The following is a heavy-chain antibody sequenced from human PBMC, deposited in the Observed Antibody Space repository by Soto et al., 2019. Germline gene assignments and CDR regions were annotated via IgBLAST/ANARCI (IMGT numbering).Heavy chain of an antibody. J-gene: IGHJ4*02. V-gene: IGHV1-69*02. Sequence: QVQLVQSGAEVKKPGSSVKVSCKASGGTFSSYTISWVRQAPGQGLEWMGRIIPILGIAKYAQKFQGRVMITAEKGTSTAYMELSSLRSEDTAVYYCARGLHYDSVSLGDCWGQGTLVTVSS. CDR3: ARGLHYDSVSLGDC. CDR2: IIPILGIA. CDR1: GGTFSSYT. D-gene: IGHD3-22*01.